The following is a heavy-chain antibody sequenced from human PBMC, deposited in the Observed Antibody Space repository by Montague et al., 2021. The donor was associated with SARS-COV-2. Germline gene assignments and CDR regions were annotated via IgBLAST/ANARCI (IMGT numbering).Heavy chain of an antibody. J-gene: IGHJ4*02. D-gene: IGHD5-12*01. CDR3: ARKRPASGAYAAFFFDF. V-gene: IGHV2-70*01. Sequence: PALVKPTQTLTLTCTFSGFSLATSGMSVSWIRQPPGKALEWLALIDWDDDKYYTTSLKTRLNISKDTSKNQVVLTMSNMDPVDTATYYCARKRPASGAYAAFFFDFRGQWAMVTVSA. CDR2: IDWDDDK. CDR1: GFSLATSGMS.